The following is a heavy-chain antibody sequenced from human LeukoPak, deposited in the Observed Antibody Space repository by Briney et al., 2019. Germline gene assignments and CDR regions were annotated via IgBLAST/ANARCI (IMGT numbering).Heavy chain of an antibody. D-gene: IGHD3-3*01. J-gene: IGHJ2*01. CDR3: ARAILTASGSVWYFDL. Sequence: PSDTLSLTCTVSGGSISSGRYWRSWIRQHPGKGLEWIGFVYKRWSTYYSPSLRSRLSMSVDTSKNRFSLNLRSVTAADTAVYYCARAILTASGSVWYFDLWGRGTLVTVLS. CDR1: GGSISSGRYW. V-gene: IGHV4-31*03. CDR2: VYKRWST.